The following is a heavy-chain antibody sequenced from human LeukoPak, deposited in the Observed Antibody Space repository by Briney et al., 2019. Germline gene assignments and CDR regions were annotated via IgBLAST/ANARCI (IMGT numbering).Heavy chain of an antibody. J-gene: IGHJ4*02. D-gene: IGHD3-10*01. V-gene: IGHV3-20*04. CDR3: ARVGISYYGSGSYYGIFDY. CDR2: INWNGGST. CDR1: GFTFSSYW. Sequence: GGSLRLSCAASGFTFSSYWMTWVRQAPGKGLEWVSGINWNGGSTGYADSVKGRFTISRDNAKNSLYLQMNSLRAEDTALYYCARVGISYYGSGSYYGIFDYWGQGTLVTVSS.